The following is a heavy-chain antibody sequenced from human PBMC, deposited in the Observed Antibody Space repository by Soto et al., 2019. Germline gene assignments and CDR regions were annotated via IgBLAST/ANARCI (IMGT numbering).Heavy chain of an antibody. CDR3: GRIDGSGYYLHN. CDR2: IFYSGST. V-gene: IGHV4-30-4*01. D-gene: IGHD3-22*01. CDR1: GDSISGGDYY. Sequence: QVQLQEAGPGLVKPSQTLSLTCTVSGDSISGGDYYWGWIRQPPGKGLEWIGYIFYSGSTYYNPSLQGRVTISVDTSKNQFSLRLTSVTAADTAVYYCGRIDGSGYYLHNWGQGTLVTVSS. J-gene: IGHJ4*02.